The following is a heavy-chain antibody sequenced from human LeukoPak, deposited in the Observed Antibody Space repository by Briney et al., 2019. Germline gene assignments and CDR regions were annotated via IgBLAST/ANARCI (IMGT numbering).Heavy chain of an antibody. CDR1: GVSISSGSNY. CDR2: IYSSGST. D-gene: IGHD3-3*01. V-gene: IGHV4-39*07. J-gene: IGHJ5*02. Sequence: PSETLSLTCRVSGVSISSGSNYWGWIRQPPGKTLEWIGSIYSSGSTYYNSSLKSRVIILIDTAKNHFSLNLSSVTAADTAVYYCARGLRVLRFLEWLPSGGWFDPWGQGTLVTVSS. CDR3: ARGLRVLRFLEWLPSGGWFDP.